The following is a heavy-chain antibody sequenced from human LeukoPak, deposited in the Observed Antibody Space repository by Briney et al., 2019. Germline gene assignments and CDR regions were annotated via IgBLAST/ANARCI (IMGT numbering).Heavy chain of an antibody. Sequence: ASVKVSCKASGYTFTSYGISWVRQAPGQGLEWMGWIGAYNGNTNYAQKLQGRVTMTTDTSTSTAYMELRSLRSDDTAMYYCARESRDFWSGYYLNLAYYYGMDVWGQGTTVTVSS. CDR1: GYTFTSYG. CDR2: IGAYNGNT. D-gene: IGHD3-3*01. CDR3: ARESRDFWSGYYLNLAYYYGMDV. V-gene: IGHV1-18*01. J-gene: IGHJ6*02.